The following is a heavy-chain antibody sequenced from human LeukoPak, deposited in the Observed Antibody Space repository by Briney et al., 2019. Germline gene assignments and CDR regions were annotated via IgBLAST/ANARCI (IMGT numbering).Heavy chain of an antibody. CDR3: ASGPPFLKYFEY. D-gene: IGHD3-3*01. Sequence: PEGSLRLSCAASGFTFSNAWMSWVRQAPGKGLEWVSTISVGAEYIFYADSVKGRFTISRDDSNNALYLQMHSLRAEDTALYYCASGPPFLKYFEYWGQGTLVTVSS. CDR1: GFTFSNAW. CDR2: ISVGAEYI. V-gene: IGHV3-23*01. J-gene: IGHJ4*02.